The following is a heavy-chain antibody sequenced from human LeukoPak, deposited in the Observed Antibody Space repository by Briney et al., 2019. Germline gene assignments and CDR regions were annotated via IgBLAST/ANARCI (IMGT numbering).Heavy chain of an antibody. CDR3: VRDCNWGFDY. D-gene: IGHD7-27*01. CDR1: GFTFSHHG. J-gene: IGHJ4*02. CDR2: IRNDGSND. V-gene: IGHV3-30*02. Sequence: GGSLRLSCAASGFTFSHHGMHWVRQAPGKGLEWVAFIRNDGSNDYYADSVKGRFTISRDNSKNDVYLQMHSLRVEDTSIYYCVRDCNWGFDYWGQGTVVAVSS.